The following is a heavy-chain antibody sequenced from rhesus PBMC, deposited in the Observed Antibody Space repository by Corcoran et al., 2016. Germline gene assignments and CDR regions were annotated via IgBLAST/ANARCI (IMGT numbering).Heavy chain of an antibody. J-gene: IGHJ5-1*01. D-gene: IGHD6-37*01. Sequence: QVQLQESGPGLVKPSETLALTCAVSGPSISRYWWRWIRPPPGKGLEWIGESNGNSGSTYYNPSLKSRVTISKDASKNQFSLKLSSVTAADTAVYYCARDAGAANRFDVWGPGVLVTVSS. CDR3: ARDAGAANRFDV. CDR1: GPSISRYW. V-gene: IGHV4-80*01. CDR2: SNGNSGST.